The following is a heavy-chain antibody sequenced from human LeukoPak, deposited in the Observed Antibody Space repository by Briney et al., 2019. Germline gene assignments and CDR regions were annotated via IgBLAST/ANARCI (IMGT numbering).Heavy chain of an antibody. Sequence: KPSQTLSLTCTVSGGSISSGGYYWSWIRQHPGKGLEWIGEINHRVRTNYNPSLKSRVTISVDTSKNQFSLKLSSVTAADTAVYYCARGSKWLQKLFDYWGQGTLVTVSS. CDR2: INHRVRT. CDR1: GGSISSGGYY. D-gene: IGHD5-24*01. CDR3: ARGSKWLQKLFDY. V-gene: IGHV4-31*03. J-gene: IGHJ4*02.